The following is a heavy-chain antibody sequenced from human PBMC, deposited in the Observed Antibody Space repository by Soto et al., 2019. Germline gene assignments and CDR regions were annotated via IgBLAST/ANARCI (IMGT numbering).Heavy chain of an antibody. CDR3: ARNPSTAPYHPWYDV. Sequence: QVQLVQSAAEVKKPGASVKVSCKASGYSFNSYTIHWVRQAPGQRLEWMGWINVGTDDTKYSHSLQGRVAITADTSANTAHMELTSLKYEDTAVDYCARNPSTAPYHPWYDVWGQGTPVAVSS. D-gene: IGHD5-18*01. CDR1: GYSFNSYT. V-gene: IGHV1-3*01. CDR2: INVGTDDT. J-gene: IGHJ5*02.